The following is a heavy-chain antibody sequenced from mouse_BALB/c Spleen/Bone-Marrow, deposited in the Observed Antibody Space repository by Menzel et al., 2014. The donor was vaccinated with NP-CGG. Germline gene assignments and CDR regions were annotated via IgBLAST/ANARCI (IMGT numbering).Heavy chain of an antibody. D-gene: IGHD4-1*01. CDR2: INPRNGGT. Sequence: VQVVESGAELVKLGASVKLSCKASGYTFTNYYMYWVKQRPGQGLEWIGEINPRNGGTNFNEKFKRKATLTVDKSSSTAYMRLNSLTSEDSAVYYCTRFWDEAYWCQGTLVTVSA. J-gene: IGHJ3*01. CDR3: TRFWDEAY. CDR1: GYTFTNYY. V-gene: IGHV1S81*02.